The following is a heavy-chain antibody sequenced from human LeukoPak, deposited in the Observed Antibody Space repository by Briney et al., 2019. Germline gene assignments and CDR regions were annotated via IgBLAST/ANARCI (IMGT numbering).Heavy chain of an antibody. CDR2: ISSSSSYI. J-gene: IGHJ4*02. D-gene: IGHD3-22*01. CDR1: GFTFSSYS. CDR3: ARDSPDYYDSSGYSGFDY. Sequence: GGSLRLSCAASGFTFSSYSMNWVRQAPGKGLEWVSSISSSSSYIYYADSVKGRFTISRDNAKNSLYLQMNSLRAEDTAVYYCARDSPDYYDSSGYSGFDYWGQGTLVTVSS. V-gene: IGHV3-21*01.